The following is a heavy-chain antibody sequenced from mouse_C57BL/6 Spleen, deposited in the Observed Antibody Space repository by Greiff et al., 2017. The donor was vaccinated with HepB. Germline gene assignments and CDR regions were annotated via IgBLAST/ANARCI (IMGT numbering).Heavy chain of an antibody. CDR3: ARGPYYGSSDWYFDV. Sequence: EVKLMESGGGLVQSGRSLRLSCATSGFTFSDFYMEWVRQAPGKGLEWIAASRNKANDYTTEYSASVKGRFIVSRDTSQSILYLQMNALRAEDTAIYYCARGPYYGSSDWYFDVWGTGTTVTVSS. CDR2: SRNKANDYTT. V-gene: IGHV7-1*01. J-gene: IGHJ1*03. CDR1: GFTFSDFY. D-gene: IGHD1-1*01.